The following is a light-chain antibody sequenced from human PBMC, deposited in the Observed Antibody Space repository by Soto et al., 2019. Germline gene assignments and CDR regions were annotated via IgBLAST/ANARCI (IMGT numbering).Light chain of an antibody. CDR3: QQYGSSPGT. J-gene: IGKJ1*01. CDR1: QRVTSNY. Sequence: IVLTQSPGTLSLSPGPRSTLSYRAAQRVTSNYLDWYQQKPGQAPSLLIFGASIWDTGVPDRFSGSGSGTDFTLTISRLEPEDFAVYYCQQYGSSPGTFGHGTKVDIK. CDR2: GAS. V-gene: IGKV3-20*01.